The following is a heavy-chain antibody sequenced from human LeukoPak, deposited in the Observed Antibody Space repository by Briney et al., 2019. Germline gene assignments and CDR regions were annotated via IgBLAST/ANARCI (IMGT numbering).Heavy chain of an antibody. D-gene: IGHD3-22*01. V-gene: IGHV4-59*01. J-gene: IGHJ4*02. CDR1: GGSISSYY. Sequence: PSETLSLTCTVSGGSISSYYWSWIRQPPGKGLEWIGYIYYTGSTNYNPSLRSRVTISVDTSKNHFSLKLSSVTAADTAVYYCARSDTSGYYYVYWGQGTLVTVSA. CDR3: ARSDTSGYYYVY. CDR2: IYYTGST.